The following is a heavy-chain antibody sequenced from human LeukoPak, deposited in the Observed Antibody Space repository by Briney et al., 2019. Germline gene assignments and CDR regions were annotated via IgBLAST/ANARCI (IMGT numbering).Heavy chain of an antibody. CDR1: GLTFSSYS. V-gene: IGHV3-48*01. D-gene: IGHD2-8*01. J-gene: IGHJ4*02. Sequence: PGGSLRLSCAASGLTFSSYSMNWVRQAPGKGLEWVSYISSSSSTIYYADSVKGRFTISRDNAKNSLYLQMNSLRAEDTAVYYCARDAVLMVYVIDYWGQGTLVTVSS. CDR3: ARDAVLMVYVIDY. CDR2: ISSSSSTI.